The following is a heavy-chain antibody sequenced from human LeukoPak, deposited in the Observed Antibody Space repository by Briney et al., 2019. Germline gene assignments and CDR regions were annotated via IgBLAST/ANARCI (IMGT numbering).Heavy chain of an antibody. Sequence: ASVKVSCKASGYTFTSYGISWVRQAPGQGLEWMGWMNPNSGNTGYAQKFQGRVTMTRNTSISTAYMELSSLRSEDTAVYYCARQTYYYGSGVLDWGQGTLVTVSS. D-gene: IGHD3-10*01. V-gene: IGHV1-8*02. CDR1: GYTFTSYG. CDR2: MNPNSGNT. J-gene: IGHJ4*02. CDR3: ARQTYYYGSGVLD.